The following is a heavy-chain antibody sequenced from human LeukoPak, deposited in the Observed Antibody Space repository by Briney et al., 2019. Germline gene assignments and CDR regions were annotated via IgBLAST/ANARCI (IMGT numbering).Heavy chain of an antibody. J-gene: IGHJ4*02. V-gene: IGHV4-61*02. CDR2: IYISGST. Sequence: SETLSLTCTVSGGSISSGSYYWSWIRQPAGKGLEWIGRIYISGSTNYNPSLKSRVTISVDTSKNQFSLKLSSVTAADTAVYYCARDPSYYDSSGSLWDYFDYWGQGTLVTVSS. D-gene: IGHD3-22*01. CDR3: ARDPSYYDSSGSLWDYFDY. CDR1: GGSISSGSYY.